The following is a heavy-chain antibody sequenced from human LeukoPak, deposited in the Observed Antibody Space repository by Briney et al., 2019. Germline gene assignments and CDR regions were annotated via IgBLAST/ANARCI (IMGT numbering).Heavy chain of an antibody. Sequence: GGSLRLSCEASGFTFSTIGMAWVRQPPGKELEWVSSIHPSGVNTHYADSVKGRFTISRDNSKNTLFLQMNSLRVEDTAIYYCAKALYDSPLAGDPWGQGTLVTVSS. J-gene: IGHJ5*02. CDR3: AKALYDSPLAGDP. D-gene: IGHD3-22*01. CDR1: GFTFSTIG. V-gene: IGHV3-23*05. CDR2: IHPSGVNT.